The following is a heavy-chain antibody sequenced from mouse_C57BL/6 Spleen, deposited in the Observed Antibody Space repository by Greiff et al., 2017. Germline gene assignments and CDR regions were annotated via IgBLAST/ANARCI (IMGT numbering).Heavy chain of an antibody. CDR1: GFSLSTSGMG. D-gene: IGHD2-5*01. J-gene: IGHJ4*01. Sequence: QVTLKECGPGILQSSQTLSLTCSFSGFSLSTSGMGVSWIRQPSGKGLEWLAHIYWDDDKRYNPFLKSRLTIYKDTSRNQVFLKITSVDTADPATYYCARRRGYSNYENYYDMDYWGQGTSVTVSS. CDR3: ARRRGYSNYENYYDMDY. CDR2: IYWDDDK. V-gene: IGHV8-12*01.